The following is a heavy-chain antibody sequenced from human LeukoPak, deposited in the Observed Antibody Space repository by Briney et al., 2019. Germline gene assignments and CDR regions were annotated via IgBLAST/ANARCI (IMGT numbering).Heavy chain of an antibody. J-gene: IGHJ3*02. CDR2: IKQDGREK. CDR3: ARDGSSSFDDAFDI. Sequence: GGSLRLSCAASGFTFSSYWMSWVRQAPGKGLEWVANIKQDGREKYYVDSVKGRFTISRDNAKNSLYLQMNSLRAEDTAVYYCARDGSSSFDDAFDIWGQGTMVTVSS. CDR1: GFTFSSYW. V-gene: IGHV3-7*01. D-gene: IGHD6-6*01.